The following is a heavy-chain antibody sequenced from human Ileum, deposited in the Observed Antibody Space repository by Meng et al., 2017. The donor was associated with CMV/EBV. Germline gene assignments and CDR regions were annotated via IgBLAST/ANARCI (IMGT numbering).Heavy chain of an antibody. CDR2: FDPENSET. D-gene: IGHD2-2*01. V-gene: IGHV1-24*01. Sequence: DLSMHWVRQAPGKGLEWMGGFDPENSETMYTQKFQGRVTMTEDTSTDTAYMEMSSLRSEDTAVYYCATERISPYCSSTTCRNGFDSWGQGTLVTVSS. J-gene: IGHJ4*02. CDR1: DLS. CDR3: ATERISPYCSSTTCRNGFDS.